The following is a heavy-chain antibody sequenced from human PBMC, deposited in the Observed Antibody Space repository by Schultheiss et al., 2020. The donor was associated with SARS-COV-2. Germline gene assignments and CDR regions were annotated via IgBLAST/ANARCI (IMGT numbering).Heavy chain of an antibody. Sequence: GGSLRLSCAASGFPFSLFAMSWVRQAPGKGLEWVAVIWYDGSNKYYADSVKGRFTISRDNAKNSLYLQMNSLRAEDTAVYYCARAQLGMGAFDIWGQGTMVTVSS. V-gene: IGHV3-33*08. CDR1: GFPFSLFA. CDR2: IWYDGSNK. CDR3: ARAQLGMGAFDI. D-gene: IGHD7-27*01. J-gene: IGHJ3*02.